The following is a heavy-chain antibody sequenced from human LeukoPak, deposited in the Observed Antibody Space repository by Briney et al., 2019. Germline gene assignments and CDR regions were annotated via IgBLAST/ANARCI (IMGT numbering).Heavy chain of an antibody. CDR3: ARSYSSTWYSYYYYMDV. D-gene: IGHD6-13*01. CDR2: ISGSNGNT. J-gene: IGHJ6*03. CDR1: GYSFTSYA. V-gene: IGHV1-18*01. Sequence: ASVKVSCKASGYSFTSYAITWVRQAPGQGLEWMGWISGSNGNTNYAQKFQGRVTMTTDTSTNTAYMELRSLRSDDTAVYYCARSYSSTWYSYYYYMDVWDKGTTVTVSS.